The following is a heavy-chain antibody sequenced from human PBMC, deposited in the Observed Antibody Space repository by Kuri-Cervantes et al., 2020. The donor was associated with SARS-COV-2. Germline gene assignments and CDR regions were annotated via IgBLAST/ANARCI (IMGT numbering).Heavy chain of an antibody. J-gene: IGHJ4*02. CDR1: GGSFSGFY. CDR3: ARAYYYDFWSGYGAFDY. V-gene: IGHV4-34*01. Sequence: GSLRLSCAVYGGSFSGFYWSWIRQPPGKGLEWIGEINHSGSTNYNPSLKSRVTISVDTSKNQFSLKLSSVTAADTAVYYCARAYYYDFWSGYGAFDYWGQGTLVTVSS. CDR2: INHSGST. D-gene: IGHD3-3*01.